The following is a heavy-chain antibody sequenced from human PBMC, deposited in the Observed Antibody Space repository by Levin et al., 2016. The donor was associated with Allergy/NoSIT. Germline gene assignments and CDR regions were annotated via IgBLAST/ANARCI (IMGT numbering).Heavy chain of an antibody. V-gene: IGHV4-34*01. CDR2: IDHSGST. CDR1: GGSFSGYY. D-gene: IGHD6-19*01. J-gene: IGHJ4*02. Sequence: SETLSLTCAVYGGSFSGYYWSWIRQPPGKGLEWIGEIDHSGSTNYNPSLKSRVTISVDTSKNQFSLKLSSVTAADTAVFYCARTGLAMAGTRRRTYYFDYWGQGTLVTVSS. CDR3: ARTGLAMAGTRRRTYYFDY.